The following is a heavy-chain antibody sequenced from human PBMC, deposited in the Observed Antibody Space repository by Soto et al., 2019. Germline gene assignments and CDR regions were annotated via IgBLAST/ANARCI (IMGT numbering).Heavy chain of an antibody. CDR1: GVTVSSNY. Sequence: EVQLVESGGGLVQPGGSLRLSCAASGVTVSSNYMSWVRQAPGKGLEWVSVIYSGGSTYYAAPVKGRFTISRDNSKNTLYIQMNRLRAEDTAVYYCARHGYNYGGGYFDYWGQGTLVTVSS. CDR2: IYSGGST. CDR3: ARHGYNYGGGYFDY. V-gene: IGHV3-66*04. J-gene: IGHJ4*02. D-gene: IGHD5-18*01.